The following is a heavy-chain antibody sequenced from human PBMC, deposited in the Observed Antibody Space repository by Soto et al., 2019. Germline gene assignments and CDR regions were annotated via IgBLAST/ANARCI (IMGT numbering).Heavy chain of an antibody. CDR2: IYSGGSA. Sequence: EVPLVESGGGLVQPGGSLRLSCAASGFTVSSNYMSWVRQAPGKGLEWVSVIYSGGSAYYAASVKGRFTISRDNSKNTLCLQMNSLRAEDTAVYYCARHGYSYGGCYFDYWGQGTLVTVSS. V-gene: IGHV3-66*04. CDR1: GFTVSSNY. D-gene: IGHD5-18*01. J-gene: IGHJ4*02. CDR3: ARHGYSYGGCYFDY.